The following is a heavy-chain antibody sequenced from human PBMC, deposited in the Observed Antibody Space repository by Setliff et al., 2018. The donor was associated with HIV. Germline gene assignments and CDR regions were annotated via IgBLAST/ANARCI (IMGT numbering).Heavy chain of an antibody. J-gene: IGHJ4*02. CDR1: GFTFSDYS. V-gene: IGHV3-48*04. Sequence: GGSLRLSCEASGFTFSDYSMSWVRQAPGKGLEWVSYISSSSSTIYYVDSVKGRFTISRDNAKNSLYLQMNSLRAEDTAVYYCARDQLRIPERWDFDFWGQGTLVTVSS. CDR3: ARDQLRIPERWDFDF. CDR2: ISSSSSTI. D-gene: IGHD2-2*01.